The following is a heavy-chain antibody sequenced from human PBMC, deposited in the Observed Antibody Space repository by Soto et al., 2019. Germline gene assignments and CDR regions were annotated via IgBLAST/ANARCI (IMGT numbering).Heavy chain of an antibody. V-gene: IGHV3-30-3*01. CDR2: ISYDGSNK. Sequence: GGSLRLSCAASGFTFSSYAMHWVRQAPGKGLEWVAVISYDGSNKYYADSVKGRFTISRDNSKNTLYLQMNSLRAEDTAVYYCARGLGYCSSTSCYEYYYYGMDVWGQGTTVTVSS. CDR1: GFTFSSYA. CDR3: ARGLGYCSSTSCYEYYYYGMDV. D-gene: IGHD2-2*01. J-gene: IGHJ6*02.